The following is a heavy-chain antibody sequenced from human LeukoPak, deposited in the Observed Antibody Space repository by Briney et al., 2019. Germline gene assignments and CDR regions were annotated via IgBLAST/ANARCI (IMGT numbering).Heavy chain of an antibody. J-gene: IGHJ6*02. CDR2: IGTAGDT. CDR3: ARTRPQSYSYGMDV. V-gene: IGHV3-13*01. Sequence: GGSLRLSCAASGFTFSSYDMHWVRQATGKGLEWVSAIGTAGDTYYPGSVKGRFTISRENAKNSLYLQMNSLRAGDTAVYYCARTRPQSYSYGMDVWGQGTTVTVSS. CDR1: GFTFSSYD.